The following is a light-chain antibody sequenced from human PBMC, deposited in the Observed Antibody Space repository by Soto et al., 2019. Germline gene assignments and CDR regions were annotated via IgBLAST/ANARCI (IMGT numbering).Light chain of an antibody. V-gene: IGKV3-15*01. Sequence: EIVMTQSPATLSVSPGERATLSCRASQSVSSNLAWYQQKPGQAPRLLIHGASTRATGTPATFSGSGSGTESTLTISSLQSGDVAVYYCQQYNNGPGTFGQGPGVDIK. CDR3: QQYNNGPGT. J-gene: IGKJ1*01. CDR1: QSVSSN. CDR2: GAS.